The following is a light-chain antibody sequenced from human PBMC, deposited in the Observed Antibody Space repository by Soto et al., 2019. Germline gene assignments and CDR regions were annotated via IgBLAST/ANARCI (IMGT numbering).Light chain of an antibody. CDR1: QSISTY. CDR2: AAS. CDR3: QQSYITPH. V-gene: IGKV1-39*01. Sequence: DIQMTQSPSSLSASVGDRVTITCRASQSISTYLNWYHQKPGKAPKLLIYAASSLQSGVPSRFSGSGSGTDFTLTISSLRPEDFGTYYCQQSYITPHFGPGTKVDIK. J-gene: IGKJ3*01.